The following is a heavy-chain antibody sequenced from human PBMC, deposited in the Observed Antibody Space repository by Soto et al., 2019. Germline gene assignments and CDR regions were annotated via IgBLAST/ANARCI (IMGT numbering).Heavy chain of an antibody. Sequence: PGGSLRLSCTASGFTFSSYAMSWVRQAPGKGLGWVSAISGSGGNTYYADSVKGRFTISRDNSKNTLYLQMNSLRAEDTAVYYCAKSITARPFDFWGQGALVTVSS. D-gene: IGHD6-6*01. CDR2: ISGSGGNT. CDR1: GFTFSSYA. J-gene: IGHJ4*02. V-gene: IGHV3-23*01. CDR3: AKSITARPFDF.